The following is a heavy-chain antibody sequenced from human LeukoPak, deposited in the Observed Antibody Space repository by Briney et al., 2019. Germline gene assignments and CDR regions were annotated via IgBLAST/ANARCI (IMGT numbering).Heavy chain of an antibody. D-gene: IGHD3-10*01. CDR1: GYTFTSYG. Sequence: ASVKVSCKASGYTFTSYGISWVRQAPGQGLEWMGWISAYNGNTNYAQKLQGRVTMTTDTSTSTAYMELRSLGTDDTAVYYCARDAITYYYGSGSYDPFHFDYWGQGTLVTVSS. CDR3: ARDAITYYYGSGSYDPFHFDY. V-gene: IGHV1-18*01. J-gene: IGHJ4*02. CDR2: ISAYNGNT.